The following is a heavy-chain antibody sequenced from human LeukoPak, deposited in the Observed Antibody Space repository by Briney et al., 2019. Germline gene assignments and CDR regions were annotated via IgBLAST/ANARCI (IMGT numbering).Heavy chain of an antibody. CDR1: AYTFTSYY. CDR2: INPSGGST. J-gene: IGHJ4*02. Sequence: ASVKVSCKASAYTFTSYYMHWVRQAPGQGLEWMGIINPSGGSTSYAQKFQGRVTMTRDTSTSTVYMELSSLRSEDTAVYYCARVANKRTLDYWGQGTLVTVSS. CDR3: ARVANKRTLDY. V-gene: IGHV1-46*01. D-gene: IGHD1-14*01.